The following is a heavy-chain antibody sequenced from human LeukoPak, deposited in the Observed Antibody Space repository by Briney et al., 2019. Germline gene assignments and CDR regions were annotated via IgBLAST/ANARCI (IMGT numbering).Heavy chain of an antibody. J-gene: IGHJ4*02. CDR1: GFTFSDHY. CDR2: TRNKANSYTT. CDR3: ARDNLAEGVFFGY. Sequence: GGSLRLSCAASGFTFSDHYMDWVRQAPGKGLEWVGRTRNKANSYTTEYAASVKGRFTISRDDSKNSLYLQMNSLKTEDTAVYYCARDNLAEGVFFGYWGQGTLVTVSS. D-gene: IGHD3-16*01. V-gene: IGHV3-72*01.